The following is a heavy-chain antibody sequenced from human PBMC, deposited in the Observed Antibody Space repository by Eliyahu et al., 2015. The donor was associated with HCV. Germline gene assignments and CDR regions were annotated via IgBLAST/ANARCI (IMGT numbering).Heavy chain of an antibody. D-gene: IGHD2-2*01. CDR2: VSGGGVST. V-gene: IGHV3-23*01. J-gene: IGHJ6*02. Sequence: EVQLLESGGGLVQPGGSLRLSCAASGFTFSTYVMSWVRQAPGKGLEWVSAVSGGGVSTYYADSVKGRFTISRDNSKNTVYLQMNSLRAEDTALYYCAKDCTYCTSASSMDVWGQGTTVTVSS. CDR3: AKDCTYCTSASSMDV. CDR1: GFTFSTYV.